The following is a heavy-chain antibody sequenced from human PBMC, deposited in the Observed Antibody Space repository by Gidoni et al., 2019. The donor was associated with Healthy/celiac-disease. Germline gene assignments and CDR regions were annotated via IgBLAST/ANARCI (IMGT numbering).Heavy chain of an antibody. D-gene: IGHD3-9*01. CDR2: IWYDGSNK. V-gene: IGHV3-33*01. CDR1: GFTFSSYG. CDR3: ARDSWYDILTGYYKWYGMDV. Sequence: QVQLVESGGGVVEPGRSLRLSCAAAGFTFSSYGMHWGRQAPGKGLEWVAVIWYDGSNKYYADSVKGRFTISRDNSKNPLYLQMNSLRAEDTAVYYCARDSWYDILTGYYKWYGMDVWGQGTTVTVSS. J-gene: IGHJ6*02.